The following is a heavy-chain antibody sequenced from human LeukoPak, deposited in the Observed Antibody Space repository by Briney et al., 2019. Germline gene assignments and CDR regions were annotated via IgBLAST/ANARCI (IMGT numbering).Heavy chain of an antibody. D-gene: IGHD2-21*01. CDR1: GFPLSSYA. J-gene: IGHJ6*04. CDR2: TSSSDAGT. CDR3: VRDNGDVVAPLMDV. V-gene: IGHV3-23*01. Sequence: GGSLRLSCAASGFPLSSYAMSWVRQAPGKGLEWVSATSSSDAGTYYADSVRGRFTISRDNSKNTLYLQMNSLRAEDTAVYYCVRDNGDVVAPLMDVWGKGTTVTISS.